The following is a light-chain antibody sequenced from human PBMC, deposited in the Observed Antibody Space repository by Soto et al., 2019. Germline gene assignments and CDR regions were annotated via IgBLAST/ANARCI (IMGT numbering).Light chain of an antibody. J-gene: IGKJ1*01. V-gene: IGKV3-15*01. Sequence: EIVMTPSPATLSVSPGERATLSCRASQSVSSNLAWYQLKPGQAPRLLIYGASTRATGIPARFSGSGSGTEFTLTISSLQSEDFAVYYCQLYDYWLETFGQGTKVDIK. CDR2: GAS. CDR3: QLYDYWLET. CDR1: QSVSSN.